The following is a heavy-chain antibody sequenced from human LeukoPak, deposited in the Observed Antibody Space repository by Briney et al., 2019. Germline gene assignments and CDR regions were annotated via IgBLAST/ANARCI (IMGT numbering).Heavy chain of an antibody. CDR3: ARGGDRYFDSIAFDI. J-gene: IGHJ3*02. CDR1: GGSISSGGYY. Sequence: PSQTLSLTCTVSGGSISSGGYYWSWIRQHPGKGLEWIGSIYHSGSTYYNPSLKSRVTISVDTSKNQFSLKLSSVTAADTAVYYCARGGDRYFDSIAFDIWGQGTMVTVSS. CDR2: IYHSGST. D-gene: IGHD3-9*01. V-gene: IGHV4-39*07.